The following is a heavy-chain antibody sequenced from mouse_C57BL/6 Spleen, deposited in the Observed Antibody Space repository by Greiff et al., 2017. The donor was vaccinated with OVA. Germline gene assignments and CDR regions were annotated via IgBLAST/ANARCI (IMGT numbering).Heavy chain of an antibody. V-gene: IGHV5-17*01. J-gene: IGHJ1*03. CDR1: GFTFSDYG. CDR2: ISSGSSTI. D-gene: IGHD1-1*01. CDR3: ARDPVDYYGSSPHWYFDV. Sequence: EVKLMESGGGLVKPGGSLKLSCAASGFTFSDYGMHWVRQAPEKGLEWVAYISSGSSTIYYADTVKGRFTISRDNAKNTLFLQMTSLRSEDTAMYYCARDPVDYYGSSPHWYFDVWGTGTTVTVSS.